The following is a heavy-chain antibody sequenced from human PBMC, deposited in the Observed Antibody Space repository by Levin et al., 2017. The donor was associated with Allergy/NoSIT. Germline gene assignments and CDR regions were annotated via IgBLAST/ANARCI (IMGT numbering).Heavy chain of an antibody. J-gene: IGHJ5*02. CDR2: ISGSGGST. Sequence: GESLKISCAASGFTFSSYAMSWVRQAPGKGLEWVSAISGSGGSTYYADSVKGRFTISRDNSKNTLYLQMNSLRAEDTAVYYCAKDKEWELLLDGWFDPWGQGTLVTVSS. V-gene: IGHV3-23*01. CDR1: GFTFSSYA. D-gene: IGHD1-26*01. CDR3: AKDKEWELLLDGWFDP.